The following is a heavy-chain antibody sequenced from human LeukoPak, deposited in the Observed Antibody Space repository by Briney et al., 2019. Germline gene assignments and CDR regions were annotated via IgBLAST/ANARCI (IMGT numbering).Heavy chain of an antibody. Sequence: PGGSLRLSCAASGFTFSINAMHWVRQAPGKGLEWVAVISYDGSNKYYADSVKGRFTISRDNSKNTLYLQMNSLRAEDTAVYYCARVWTGQWPPHYYYMDVWGKGTTVTISS. CDR2: ISYDGSNK. J-gene: IGHJ6*03. CDR1: GFTFSINA. CDR3: ARVWTGQWPPHYYYMDV. D-gene: IGHD6-19*01. V-gene: IGHV3-30*04.